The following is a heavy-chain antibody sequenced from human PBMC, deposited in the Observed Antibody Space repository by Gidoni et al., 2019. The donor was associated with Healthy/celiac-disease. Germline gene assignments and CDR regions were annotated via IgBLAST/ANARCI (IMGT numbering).Heavy chain of an antibody. D-gene: IGHD6-19*01. Sequence: EVQQLESGGGLVQPGGSLRLSCAASGFTFSSYAMSWVRQATGKGLEWVSAISGSGGSTYYADSVKGRFTISRDNSKNTLYLQMTSLSAVDTAVYYCAKERGAVAATSWGQGTLVTVSS. J-gene: IGHJ5*02. CDR3: AKERGAVAATS. CDR2: ISGSGGST. V-gene: IGHV3-23*01. CDR1: GFTFSSYA.